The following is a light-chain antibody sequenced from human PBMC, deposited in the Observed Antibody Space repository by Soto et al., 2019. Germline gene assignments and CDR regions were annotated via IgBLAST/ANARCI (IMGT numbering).Light chain of an antibody. CDR2: GGS. V-gene: IGKV3-20*01. Sequence: DIVLTQSPGTRSLSPGERATLYGRASQSVSSNHLAWYKQKPGQAPRLLIYGGSSRATGIPVRFSGSGSETDFTLTIRSLEPEDFAVYYCQQYGSSPHFGGGTKLDIK. CDR1: QSVSSNH. CDR3: QQYGSSPH. J-gene: IGKJ4*01.